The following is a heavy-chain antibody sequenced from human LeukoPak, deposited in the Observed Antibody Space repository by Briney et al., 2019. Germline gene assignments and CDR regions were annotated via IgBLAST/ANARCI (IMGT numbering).Heavy chain of an antibody. D-gene: IGHD6-13*01. J-gene: IGHJ3*02. CDR2: ISYDGSNK. Sequence: GGSLRLSCAASGFTFSNAWMSWVRQAPGKGLEWVAVISYDGSNKYYADSVKGRFTISRDNSKNTLYLQMNSLRAEDTAVYYCARDHYSSSWYSGGSAFDIWGQGTMVTVSS. CDR1: GFTFSNAW. V-gene: IGHV3-30-3*01. CDR3: ARDHYSSSWYSGGSAFDI.